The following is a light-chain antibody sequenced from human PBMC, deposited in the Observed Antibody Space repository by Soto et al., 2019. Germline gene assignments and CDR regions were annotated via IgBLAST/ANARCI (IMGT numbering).Light chain of an antibody. V-gene: IGLV3-1*01. CDR1: KLGHKY. Sequence: SYELTHPPSVSVSPGQTASITCSGDKLGHKYACWYQQKPDQSPVLVIYQDTKRPSGIPERYSGSNSGNTATLTISGTQAMDEADYYCQAWDSSTVVFGGGTKVTVL. J-gene: IGLJ2*01. CDR2: QDT. CDR3: QAWDSSTVV.